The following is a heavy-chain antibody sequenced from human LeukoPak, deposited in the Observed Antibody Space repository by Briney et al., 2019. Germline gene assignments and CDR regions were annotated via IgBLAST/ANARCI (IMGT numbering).Heavy chain of an antibody. J-gene: IGHJ3*02. V-gene: IGHV1-18*01. CDR1: GYTFTSYG. D-gene: IGHD3-10*01. CDR2: ISAYNGNT. Sequence: ASVKVSCKASGYTFTSYGISWVRQAPGQGLEWMGWISAYNGNTNYAQKLQGRVTMTTDTSTSTAYMELRSLRSDDTAVYYCARFGVVLLWFGEQTGHDAFDIWGQGTMVTVSS. CDR3: ARFGVVLLWFGEQTGHDAFDI.